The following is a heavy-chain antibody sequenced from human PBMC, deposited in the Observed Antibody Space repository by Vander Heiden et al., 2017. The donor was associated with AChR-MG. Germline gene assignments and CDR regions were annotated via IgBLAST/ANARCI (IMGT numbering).Heavy chain of an antibody. CDR2: IDPTDSYT. Sequence: EVQLVQSGAEVKKPGESLKIYCKGSGYSFTNYWINWVRQMPGKGLEWMGRIDPTDSYTNYSPSFQGHVTISVDKSITTAYLQWSSLKASDTAIYYCARPTVTKDWALDVWGQGTMVTVAS. J-gene: IGHJ3*01. V-gene: IGHV5-10-1*03. D-gene: IGHD4-17*01. CDR3: ARPTVTKDWALDV. CDR1: GYSFTNYW.